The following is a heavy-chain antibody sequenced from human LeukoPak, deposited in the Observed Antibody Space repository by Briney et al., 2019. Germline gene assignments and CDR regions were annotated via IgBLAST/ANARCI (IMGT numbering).Heavy chain of an antibody. CDR3: ARANFLTCPSPNCLFDY. CDR1: EYTFTDYY. CDR2: INPVSGGT. Sequence: GATVNVSCKASEYTFTDYYLHWVRQAPGQGFEWMGWINPVSGGTNYVQKFQGRVTMTRDTSISTAYMELSRLRSDDTAVYYCARANFLTCPSPNCLFDYWGQGTLVTVSS. V-gene: IGHV1-2*02. J-gene: IGHJ4*02. D-gene: IGHD1-1*01.